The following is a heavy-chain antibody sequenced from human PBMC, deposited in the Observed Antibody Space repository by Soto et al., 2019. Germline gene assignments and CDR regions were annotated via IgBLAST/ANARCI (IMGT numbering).Heavy chain of an antibody. V-gene: IGHV4-31*03. D-gene: IGHD3-10*01. Sequence: PSETLSLTCTVSGGSISSGGYYWSWIRQHPGKGLEWIGYIYYSGSTYYNPSLKSRVTISVDTSKNQFSLKLSSVTAADTAVYYCAREAEYGSGVYYGMDVWGQGTTVTVSS. CDR3: AREAEYGSGVYYGMDV. CDR1: GGSISSGGYY. J-gene: IGHJ6*02. CDR2: IYYSGST.